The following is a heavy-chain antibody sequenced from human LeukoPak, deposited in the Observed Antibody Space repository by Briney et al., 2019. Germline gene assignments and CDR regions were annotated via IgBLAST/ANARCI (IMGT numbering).Heavy chain of an antibody. CDR1: GDSISSGTYY. Sequence: SETLSLTCTVSGDSISSGTYYWSWIRQPAGKGLEWIGRIDASGNPNYNPSLRSRLTMSVDTSKNQFSLNLRFVTAADTAVYYCARVAEPIAAAGADWGQGTLVTVSS. CDR2: IDASGNP. V-gene: IGHV4-61*02. J-gene: IGHJ4*02. D-gene: IGHD6-13*01. CDR3: ARVAEPIAAAGAD.